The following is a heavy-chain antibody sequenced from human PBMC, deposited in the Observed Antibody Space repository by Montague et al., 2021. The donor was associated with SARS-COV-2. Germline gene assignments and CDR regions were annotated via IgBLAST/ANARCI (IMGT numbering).Heavy chain of an antibody. CDR1: GFTFSIYE. CDR3: ASDSGIEFPDYYYSMDV. V-gene: IGHV3-48*03. Sequence: SLRLSYAASGFTFSIYEMTWVRQAPGKGLEWVSYISSSGSTIYYADSXXGRLTISRDNAKNSLYLQMNSLRAEDTAIYYCASDSGIEFPDYYYSMDVWGQGNTVTVSS. CDR2: ISSSGSTI. D-gene: IGHD6-25*01. J-gene: IGHJ6*02.